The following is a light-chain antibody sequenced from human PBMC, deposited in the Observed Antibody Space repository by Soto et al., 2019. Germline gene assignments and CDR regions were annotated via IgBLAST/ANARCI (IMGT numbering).Light chain of an antibody. CDR1: SSDIGSHDY. CDR2: EVT. CDR3: QSYDRRLSGYV. Sequence: QSAPTQPASVSGSPGQSITISCTGTSSDIGSHDYVSWYQHHPGKAPKLIIYEVTNRPSGVSDRFSGSKSGSTASLTISGLQAEDEADYYCQSYDRRLSGYVFGTGTKVTVL. J-gene: IGLJ1*01. V-gene: IGLV2-14*01.